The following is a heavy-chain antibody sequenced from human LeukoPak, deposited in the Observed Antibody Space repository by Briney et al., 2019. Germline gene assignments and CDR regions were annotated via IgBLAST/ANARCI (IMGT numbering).Heavy chain of an antibody. V-gene: IGHV3-7*01. J-gene: IGHJ3*02. Sequence: GGTLRLSCAASGFTFSDYGMTWVRQAPGKGLEWVANIKGDGSKINYADSVRGRFTISRDNAKSSLYLQMNRLRAEDTALYYCARDESPGDNNGWYDAFDIWGQGTMVTVSS. CDR1: GFTFSDYG. D-gene: IGHD6-19*01. CDR2: IKGDGSKI. CDR3: ARDESPGDNNGWYDAFDI.